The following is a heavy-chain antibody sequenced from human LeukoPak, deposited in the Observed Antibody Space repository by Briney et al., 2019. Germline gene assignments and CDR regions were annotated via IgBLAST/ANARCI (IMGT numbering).Heavy chain of an antibody. CDR3: ARDGGVGATLFDY. CDR1: GFTFSSYA. D-gene: IGHD1-26*01. V-gene: IGHV3-30-3*01. CDR2: ISYDGSNK. Sequence: PGGSLRLSCAASGFTFSSYAMHWVRQASGKGLEWVAVISYDGSNKYYADSVKGRFTVSRDNSKNTLYLQMNSLRAEDTAVHYCARDGGVGATLFDYWGQGTLVTVSS. J-gene: IGHJ4*02.